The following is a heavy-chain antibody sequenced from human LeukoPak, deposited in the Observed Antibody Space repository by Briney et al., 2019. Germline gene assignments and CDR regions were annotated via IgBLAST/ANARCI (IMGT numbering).Heavy chain of an antibody. CDR2: INPYSGVT. D-gene: IGHD3-3*01. Sequence: GASVKVSRQTSGYTFTGYYIHWVRQAPGQGLEWMGWINPYSGVTNYAQKFQDRVTMTRDTSINSAYMELSRLRSDDTAVYYCARSGIFEVGLTGIDYWGQGTLVTVSS. V-gene: IGHV1-2*02. J-gene: IGHJ4*02. CDR3: ARSGIFEVGLTGIDY. CDR1: GYTFTGYY.